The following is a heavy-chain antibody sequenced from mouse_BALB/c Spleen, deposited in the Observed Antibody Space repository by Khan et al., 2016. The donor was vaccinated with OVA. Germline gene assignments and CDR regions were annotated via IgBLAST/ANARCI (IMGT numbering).Heavy chain of an antibody. CDR2: INTDGTYS. V-gene: IGHV5-6*01. D-gene: IGHD4-1*01. Sequence: EIELVESGGDLEKPGGALKLSCAASGFTFSNFGMSWVRQIPDNRLEWVATINTDGTYSDYPVSVKGRFTISRNNAKNTLYLEMSSLKSEDTAMYYCASHLTGSFAYWGQGTLVTVSA. CDR3: ASHLTGSFAY. CDR1: GFTFSNFG. J-gene: IGHJ3*01.